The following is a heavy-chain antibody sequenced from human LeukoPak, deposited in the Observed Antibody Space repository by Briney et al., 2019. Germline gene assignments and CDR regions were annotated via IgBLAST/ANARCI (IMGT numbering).Heavy chain of an antibody. Sequence: PSETLSLTCTVSGGSISSSSYYWGWIRQPPGKGLEWIGSIYYSGSTYYNPSLKSRVTISVDTSKNQFSLKLSSVTAADTAVYYCARLDLSMVRGSYYFPIGNFWGQGTLVTVSS. D-gene: IGHD3-10*01. V-gene: IGHV4-39*01. CDR2: IYYSGST. CDR3: ARLDLSMVRGSYYFPIGNF. J-gene: IGHJ4*02. CDR1: GGSISSSSYY.